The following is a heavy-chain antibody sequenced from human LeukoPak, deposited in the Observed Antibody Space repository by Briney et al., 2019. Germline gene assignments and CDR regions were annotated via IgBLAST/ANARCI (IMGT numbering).Heavy chain of an antibody. CDR3: ARDEKENQLLSNWFDP. D-gene: IGHD2-2*01. J-gene: IGHJ5*02. CDR1: GFTFSSYS. CDR2: ISSSSSYI. V-gene: IGHV3-21*01. Sequence: GGSLRLSCAASGFTFSSYSVNWVRQAPGKGLEWVSSISSSSSYIYYADSVKGRFTISRDNAKNSLYLQMNSLRAEDTAVYYCARDEKENQLLSNWFDPWGQGTLVTVSS.